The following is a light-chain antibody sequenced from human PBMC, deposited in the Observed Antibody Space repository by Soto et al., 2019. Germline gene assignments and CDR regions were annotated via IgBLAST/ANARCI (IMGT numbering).Light chain of an antibody. CDR3: QQSYSSPVT. J-gene: IGKJ4*01. Sequence: DIQMTQSPSSLSASVGDRVTITCRASQSITGFLNWYQQKPGEGPKLLIYAGSSLQSGVPSRFSGSGSGTDFILTISTLQPEDFASYYCQQSYSSPVTFGGGTKVEI. CDR1: QSITGF. CDR2: AGS. V-gene: IGKV1-39*01.